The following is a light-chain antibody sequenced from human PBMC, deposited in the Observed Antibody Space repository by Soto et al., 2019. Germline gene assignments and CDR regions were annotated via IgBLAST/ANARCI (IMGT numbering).Light chain of an antibody. V-gene: IGLV2-14*01. CDR2: EVN. CDR3: SSYTSSSTFYV. J-gene: IGLJ1*01. Sequence: QSVLPHPASASWSPGHSITISCTGTSSDVGGYNYVSWYQQHPGKAPKLMIYEVNNRPSGVSNRFSGSKSGNTASLTISGLQAEDEADYYCSSYTSSSTFYVFGTGTKVTVL. CDR1: SSDVGGYNY.